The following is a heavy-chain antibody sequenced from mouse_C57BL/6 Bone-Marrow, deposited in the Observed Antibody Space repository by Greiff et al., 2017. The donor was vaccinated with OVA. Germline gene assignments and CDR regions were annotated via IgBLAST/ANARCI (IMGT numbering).Heavy chain of an antibody. V-gene: IGHV1-69*01. CDR1: GYTFTSYW. Sequence: VQLQQPGAELVMPGASVKLSCKASGYTFTSYWMHWVKQRPGQGLEWIGEIDPSDSYTNYNQKFKGKSTLTVDTSSSTAYMQLSSLTSEDSAVYYCARDSMDYGSSSYWYFDVWGTGTTVTVSS. D-gene: IGHD1-1*01. CDR2: IDPSDSYT. J-gene: IGHJ1*03. CDR3: ARDSMDYGSSSYWYFDV.